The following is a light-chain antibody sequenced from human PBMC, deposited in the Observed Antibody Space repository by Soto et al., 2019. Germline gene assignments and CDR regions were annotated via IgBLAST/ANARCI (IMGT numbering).Light chain of an antibody. J-gene: IGLJ2*01. CDR1: SSDVGGYNY. V-gene: IGLV2-14*01. Sequence: QSVLTQPASVSGSPGQSITISCTGTSSDVGGYNYVSWHQRHPGKAPKLMIYDVGNRPSGVSNRFSGSKPGNTASLTISGLQAEDEADYYCSSYTSSSTLPVFGGGTKVTVL. CDR2: DVG. CDR3: SSYTSSSTLPV.